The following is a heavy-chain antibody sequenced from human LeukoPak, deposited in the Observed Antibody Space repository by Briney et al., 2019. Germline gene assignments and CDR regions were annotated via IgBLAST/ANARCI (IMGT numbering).Heavy chain of an antibody. J-gene: IGHJ5*02. Sequence: GGSLRLSCAASGFTFSSYALNWVRQAPGKGLEWVSAISGSGGSTYYADSVKGRFTISRDNSKNTLYLQMNSLRAEDTAVYYCARDPTRVFIASNWFDPWGQGTLVTVSS. D-gene: IGHD2-15*01. CDR3: ARDPTRVFIASNWFDP. CDR1: GFTFSSYA. V-gene: IGHV3-23*01. CDR2: ISGSGGST.